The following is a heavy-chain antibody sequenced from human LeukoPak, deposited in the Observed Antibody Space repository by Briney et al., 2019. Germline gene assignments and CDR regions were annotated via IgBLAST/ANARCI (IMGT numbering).Heavy chain of an antibody. J-gene: IGHJ4*02. Sequence: GASVKVSCKASGYTFTYYGISWVRQAPGQGLEWMGWISTYNGNTNYAQKFQGRVTMTTDTSTSTAYMELKSLRSDDTAVYYCARVSRSNYLVGMVYWGQGTLVTVSS. CDR1: GYTFTYYG. CDR2: ISTYNGNT. D-gene: IGHD4-11*01. CDR3: ARVSRSNYLVGMVY. V-gene: IGHV1-18*01.